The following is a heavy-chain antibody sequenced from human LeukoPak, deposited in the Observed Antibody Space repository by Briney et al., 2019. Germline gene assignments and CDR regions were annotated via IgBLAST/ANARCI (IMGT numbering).Heavy chain of an antibody. Sequence: GGSLRLSCAASGFTLSSYSMNWVRQAPGKGLEWVSSISSSSSYIYYADSVKGRFTISRDNAKNSLYLQMNSLRAEDTAVYYCASSLYSSGWSTKGYFDYWGQGTLVTVSS. D-gene: IGHD6-19*01. CDR1: GFTLSSYS. V-gene: IGHV3-21*01. CDR3: ASSLYSSGWSTKGYFDY. J-gene: IGHJ4*02. CDR2: ISSSSSYI.